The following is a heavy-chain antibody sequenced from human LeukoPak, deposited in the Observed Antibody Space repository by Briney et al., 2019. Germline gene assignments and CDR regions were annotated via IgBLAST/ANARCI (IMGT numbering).Heavy chain of an antibody. V-gene: IGHV1-2*02. Sequence: ASVKVSCKASGYTFTGYYMRWVRHAPGQGLEWMGWINPNSGGTNYAQKFQGRVTMTRDTSSSTAYMELCRLISDDTAVYYCARAFTSARRDGYNYKFVGYWGQGTLVTVSS. J-gene: IGHJ4*02. CDR1: GYTFTGYY. CDR2: INPNSGGT. CDR3: ARAFTSARRDGYNYKFVGY. D-gene: IGHD5-24*01.